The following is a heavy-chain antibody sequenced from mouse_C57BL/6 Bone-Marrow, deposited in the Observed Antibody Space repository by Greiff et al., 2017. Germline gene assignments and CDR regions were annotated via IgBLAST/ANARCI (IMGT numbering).Heavy chain of an antibody. V-gene: IGHV1-64*01. CDR2: MHPNGGSP. J-gene: IGHJ4*01. CDR3: ARSYDYDDYTMDY. D-gene: IGHD2-4*01. CDR1: GYTFTNYW. Sequence: VQLQQSGAELVKPGASVKLSCTASGYTFTNYWMHWVQQRPGQGLEWIGMMHPNGGSPDYNEKFKSEATLSVDKSSRTAYMELSSLTSEDSAVYYCARSYDYDDYTMDYWGQGTSVTVSS.